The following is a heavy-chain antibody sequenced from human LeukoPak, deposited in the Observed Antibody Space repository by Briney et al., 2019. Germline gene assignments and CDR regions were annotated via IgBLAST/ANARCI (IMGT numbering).Heavy chain of an antibody. D-gene: IGHD5-12*01. V-gene: IGHV3-48*01. J-gene: IGHJ6*03. CDR3: ARELVAEDYYYMDV. CDR2: ISSSSSTI. CDR1: GFTFSSYS. Sequence: SGGSLRLSCAASGFTFSSYSMNWVRQAPGKGLEWVSYISSSSSTIYYADSVKGRFTISRDNAKNSLYLQMNSLRAEDTAVYYCARELVAEDYYYMDVWGKGTTVTVSS.